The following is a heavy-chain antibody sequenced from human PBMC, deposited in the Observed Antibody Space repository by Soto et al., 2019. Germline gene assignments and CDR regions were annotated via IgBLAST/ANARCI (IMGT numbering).Heavy chain of an antibody. CDR1: GGTISGYY. Sequence: SETLSLTCSVSGGTISGYYWTWIRQPAGKGLEWIGRIYSSGNTKYNPSLQSRVTMSLDTSNNQFSLRLTSVTAADTAVYYCARGQRFSDWFDPWGRGTLVTVSS. V-gene: IGHV4-4*07. J-gene: IGHJ5*02. CDR3: ARGQRFSDWFDP. D-gene: IGHD3-3*01. CDR2: IYSSGNT.